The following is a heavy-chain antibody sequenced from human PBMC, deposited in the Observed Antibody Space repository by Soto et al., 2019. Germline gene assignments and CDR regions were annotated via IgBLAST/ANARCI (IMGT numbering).Heavy chain of an antibody. CDR1: GDSISNYY. D-gene: IGHD2-21*01. V-gene: IGHV4-59*08. CDR2: LYYSGST. J-gene: IGHJ4*02. CDR3: ATRRIADY. Sequence: VQLQESGPGLVKPSETLSLTCTVSGDSISNYYWSWFRQPPGKGLEWIGYLYYSGSTNYNPSLKSRVTISVDTSKNQFSLNLTSVTSADTAVYYCATRRIADYWGQGTLVTVSS.